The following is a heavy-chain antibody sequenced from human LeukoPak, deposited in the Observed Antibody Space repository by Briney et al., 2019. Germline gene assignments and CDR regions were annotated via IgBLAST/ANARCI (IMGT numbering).Heavy chain of an antibody. D-gene: IGHD3-10*01. CDR3: ARQNYYGSGSNYYYGMDV. V-gene: IGHV3-21*01. Sequence: GGSLRLSCAASGFIFSSYSMNWVRQAPGKGLEWVSSISSSSSYIYYADSVKGRFTISRDNAKNSLYLQMNSLRAVDTAVYNCARQNYYGSGSNYYYGMDVWGQGTTVTVSS. J-gene: IGHJ6*02. CDR1: GFIFSSYS. CDR2: ISSSSSYI.